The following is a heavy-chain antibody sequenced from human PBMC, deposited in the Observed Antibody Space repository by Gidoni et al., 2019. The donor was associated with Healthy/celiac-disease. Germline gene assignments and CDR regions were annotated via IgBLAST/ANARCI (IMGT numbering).Heavy chain of an antibody. V-gene: IGHV4-34*01. CDR1: GGSFSGYY. CDR3: ASRRYYDILTGYYQVFDY. D-gene: IGHD3-9*01. Sequence: QVQLQQWGAGLLKPSETLSLTCAVYGGSFSGYYWSWIRQPPGKGLEWIGEINHSGSTNYNPSLKSRVTISVDTSKNQFSLKLSSVTAADTAVYYCASRRYYDILTGYYQVFDYWGQGTLVTVSS. CDR2: INHSGST. J-gene: IGHJ4*02.